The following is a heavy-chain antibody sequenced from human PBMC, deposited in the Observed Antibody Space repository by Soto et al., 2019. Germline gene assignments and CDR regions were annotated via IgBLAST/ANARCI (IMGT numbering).Heavy chain of an antibody. Sequence: SVKVSCKASRGTFSNYAITWVRQAPGQGLEWLGRIIPIFGSANYAQKFQGRVTITADESTTTAYMELSSLRSDDTAVYYCAKDGGFDPWGQGTLVTASS. CDR1: RGTFSNYA. CDR3: AKDGGFDP. V-gene: IGHV1-69*13. CDR2: IIPIFGSA. D-gene: IGHD3-3*01. J-gene: IGHJ5*02.